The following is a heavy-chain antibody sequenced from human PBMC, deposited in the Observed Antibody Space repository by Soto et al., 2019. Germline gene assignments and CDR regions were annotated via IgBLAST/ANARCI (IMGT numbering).Heavy chain of an antibody. Sequence: QVQLVQSGAEVKKPGASVKVSCKASGYTFTGYDINWVRQATRQGLEWMGWMNPHSGNTNYAQKFQGRVTMTRNTSISTAHMELSSLRSEDTAMYYCARGRVIIGVDIWCQGTMVTVSS. CDR2: MNPHSGNT. CDR1: GYTFTGYD. J-gene: IGHJ3*02. V-gene: IGHV1-8*01. D-gene: IGHD3-22*01. CDR3: ARGRVIIGVDI.